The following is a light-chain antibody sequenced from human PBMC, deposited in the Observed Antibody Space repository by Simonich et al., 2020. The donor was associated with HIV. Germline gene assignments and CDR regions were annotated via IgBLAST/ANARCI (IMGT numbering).Light chain of an antibody. V-gene: IGLV2-23*01. Sequence: QSALTQPASVSGSPGQSITISCTGTSSDFASYNLVFWYQQHAGKAPKVMIYEGNKRPSGVSNRFSGSKSGNTASLTISGLQAEDEADYYCCSYACSTTAVFGGGTQLTVL. CDR1: SSDFASYNL. CDR2: EGN. CDR3: CSYACSTTAV. J-gene: IGLJ7*01.